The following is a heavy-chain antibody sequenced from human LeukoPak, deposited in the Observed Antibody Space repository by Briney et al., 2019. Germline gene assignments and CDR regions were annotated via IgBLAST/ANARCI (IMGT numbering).Heavy chain of an antibody. CDR1: GFTFSSYA. CDR2: ISGGT. V-gene: IGHV3-23*01. Sequence: SGGSLRLSCAASGFTFSSYAMHWVRQAPGKGLEWVSAISGGTYSADSVRGRFTISRDNSKNTLYLQMNSLRAEDTAVYYCARAPSHSPYNFYYMDVWGKGTTVTVSS. D-gene: IGHD6-13*01. J-gene: IGHJ6*03. CDR3: ARAPSHSPYNFYYMDV.